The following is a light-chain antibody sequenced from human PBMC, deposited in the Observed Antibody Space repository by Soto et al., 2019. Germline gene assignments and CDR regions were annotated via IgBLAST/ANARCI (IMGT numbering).Light chain of an antibody. Sequence: DIQMTQSPSSLSASVGDRVTITCRASQSISSYLNWYQQKPGKAPRFLISAVSSLQSGVPSTFSGSGSGTDFTLTISSLQPEDFATYYCQQSYSSPLTFGGGTKVDIK. J-gene: IGKJ4*01. CDR1: QSISSY. CDR2: AVS. CDR3: QQSYSSPLT. V-gene: IGKV1-39*01.